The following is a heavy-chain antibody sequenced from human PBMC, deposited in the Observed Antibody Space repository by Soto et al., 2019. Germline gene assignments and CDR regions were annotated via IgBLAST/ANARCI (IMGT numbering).Heavy chain of an antibody. CDR3: AKETHIAAAGRVFDY. CDR1: GFTFDDYA. CDR2: ISWSSGSI. Sequence: PGGSLRLSCAASGFTFDDYAMHWVRQAPGKGLEWVSGISWSSGSIGYADSVKGRFTSSRDNAKNSLYLQMNSLRAEDTVLYYCAKETHIAAAGRVFDYWGQGTLVTVSS. D-gene: IGHD6-13*01. J-gene: IGHJ4*02. V-gene: IGHV3-9*01.